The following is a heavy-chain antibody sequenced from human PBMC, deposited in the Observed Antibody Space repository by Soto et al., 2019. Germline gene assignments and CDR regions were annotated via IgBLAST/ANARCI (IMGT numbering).Heavy chain of an antibody. CDR1: GGTFSSYA. D-gene: IGHD1-26*01. J-gene: IGHJ4*02. CDR2: IIPIFGTA. CDR3: AREEGGSYTFDY. V-gene: IGHV1-69*01. Sequence: QVPLVQSGAEVMKPGSRVKVACKASGGTFSSYAISWVRQATGQGLEWMGGIIPIFGTANYAQKFQGSVTITADESTSTAYMELSSLRSEDTAVYYCAREEGGSYTFDYWGQGTLVTVSS.